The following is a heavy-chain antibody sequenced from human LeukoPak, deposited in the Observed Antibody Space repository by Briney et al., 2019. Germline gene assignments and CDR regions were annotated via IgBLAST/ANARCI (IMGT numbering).Heavy chain of an antibody. V-gene: IGHV1-69*05. CDR1: GGTYSSYA. J-gene: IGHJ4*02. Sequence: SVKVSCKASGGTYSSYAISWVRQAPGQGLEWMGGIIPIFGTANYAQKFQGRVTITTDESTSTAYMELSSLRSEDTAVYYCAREDDGYNPTGYWGQGTLVTVSS. D-gene: IGHD5-24*01. CDR3: AREDDGYNPTGY. CDR2: IIPIFGTA.